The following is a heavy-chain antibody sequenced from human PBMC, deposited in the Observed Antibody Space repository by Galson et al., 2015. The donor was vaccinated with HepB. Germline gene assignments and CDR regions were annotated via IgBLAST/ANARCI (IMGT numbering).Heavy chain of an antibody. J-gene: IGHJ4*02. V-gene: IGHV1-69*13. D-gene: IGHD5-24*01. CDR3: ARGGVEMSATRASKFDS. Sequence: SVKVSCKASGGTFSSYIISWVRQAPGQGLEWMGGIIPNFGRANYAQKFRGRVTITADESTSTDYMELNSLRSEDTAVFYCARGGVEMSATRASKFDSWGQGTLVTVSS. CDR2: IIPNFGRA. CDR1: GGTFSSYI.